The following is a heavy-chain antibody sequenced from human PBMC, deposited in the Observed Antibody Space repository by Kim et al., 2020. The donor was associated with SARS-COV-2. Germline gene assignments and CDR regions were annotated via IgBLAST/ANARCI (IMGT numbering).Heavy chain of an antibody. D-gene: IGHD3-10*01. CDR3: ARMAMVRGVGGWFDP. V-gene: IGHV3-21*01. J-gene: IGHJ5*02. CDR2: ISSSSSYI. CDR1: GFTFSSYS. Sequence: GGSLRLSCAASGFTFSSYSMNWVRQAPGKGLEWVSSISSSSSYIYYADSVKGRFTISRDNAKNSLYLQMNSLRAEDTAVYYCARMAMVRGVGGWFDPWGQGTLVTVSS.